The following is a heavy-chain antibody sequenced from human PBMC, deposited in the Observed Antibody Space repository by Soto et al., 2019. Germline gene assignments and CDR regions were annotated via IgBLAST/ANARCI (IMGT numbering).Heavy chain of an antibody. D-gene: IGHD6-19*01. Sequence: FLVKGACKTSVYRNTVDLCRCGRKKNGQGLEWMGRIMPIIGIANYAQKFQGRVTITADKSTSTAYMELSRLRSEDTAVYYCARDSEGSGPGSFDYWGQGTLVTVSS. J-gene: IGHJ4*02. V-gene: IGHV1-69*04. CDR1: VYRNTVDL. CDR3: ARDSEGSGPGSFDY. CDR2: IMPIIGIA.